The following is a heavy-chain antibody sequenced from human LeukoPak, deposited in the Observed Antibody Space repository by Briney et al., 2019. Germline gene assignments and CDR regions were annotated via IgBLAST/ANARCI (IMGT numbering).Heavy chain of an antibody. CDR2: IYYSGST. CDR1: GGSISSSSYY. J-gene: IGHJ4*02. V-gene: IGHV4-39*07. D-gene: IGHD5-18*01. Sequence: PSETLSLTCTVSGGSISSSSYYWGWIRQPPGKGLEWIGSIYYSGSTYYNPSLKSRVTISVDTSKNQFSLKLSSVTAADTAVYYCASTPMGGENRYSYDYYFDYWGQGTLVTVSS. CDR3: ASTPMGGENRYSYDYYFDY.